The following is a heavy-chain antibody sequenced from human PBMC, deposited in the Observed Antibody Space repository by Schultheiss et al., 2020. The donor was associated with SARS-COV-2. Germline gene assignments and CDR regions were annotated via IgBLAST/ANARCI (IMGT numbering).Heavy chain of an antibody. CDR2: TYYRSKWYN. V-gene: IGHV6-1*01. D-gene: IGHD2-15*01. J-gene: IGHJ5*02. Sequence: SQTLSLTCAISGDSVSSNSAAWNWIRQSPSRGLEWLGRTYYRSKWYNDYAVSVKSRITINPDTSKNQFSLQLNSVTHADTSLYYCARVVPGSCSGGSCWGRTTGDWFDPWGQGTLVTVSA. CDR1: GDSVSSNSAA. CDR3: ARVVPGSCSGGSCWGRTTGDWFDP.